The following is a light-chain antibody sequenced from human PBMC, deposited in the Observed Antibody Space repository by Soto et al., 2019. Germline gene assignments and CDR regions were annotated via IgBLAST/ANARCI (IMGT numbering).Light chain of an antibody. CDR1: SSDLGDYDY. CDR2: EVS. V-gene: IGLV2-8*01. Sequence: QSALTQPASASGSPGQSVTISCSGTSSDLGDYDYVSWYQQHPGKDPRLMIYEVSERPSGVPDRFSGSKSGNTASLPVTGLQHEDEADYYCSSYAGSNNLIFGGGTKLTVL. J-gene: IGLJ2*01. CDR3: SSYAGSNNLI.